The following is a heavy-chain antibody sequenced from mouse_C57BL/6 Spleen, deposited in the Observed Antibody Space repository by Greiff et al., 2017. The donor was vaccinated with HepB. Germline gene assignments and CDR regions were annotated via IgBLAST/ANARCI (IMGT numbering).Heavy chain of an antibody. V-gene: IGHV1-64*01. CDR3: ARGGPYYDYDVPAYYFDY. D-gene: IGHD2-4*01. Sequence: QVQLQQPGAELVKPGASVKLSCKASGYTFTSYWMHWVKQGPGQGLEWIGMIHPNSGSTNYNEKFKSKATLTVDKSSSTAYMQLSSLTSEDSAVYYCARGGPYYDYDVPAYYFDYWGQGTTLTVSS. J-gene: IGHJ2*01. CDR2: IHPNSGST. CDR1: GYTFTSYW.